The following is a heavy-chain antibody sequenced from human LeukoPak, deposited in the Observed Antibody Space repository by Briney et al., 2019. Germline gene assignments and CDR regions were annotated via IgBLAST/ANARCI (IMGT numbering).Heavy chain of an antibody. Sequence: ASVKVSCKASGGTFSSYAISWVRQAPGQGPEWMGRIIPILGIANYAQKFQVRVTITADKSTSTAYMELSSLRSEDTAVYYCARDDYGDYLTPYWGQGTLVTVSS. CDR3: ARDDYGDYLTPY. J-gene: IGHJ4*02. D-gene: IGHD4-17*01. CDR1: GGTFSSYA. CDR2: IIPILGIA. V-gene: IGHV1-69*04.